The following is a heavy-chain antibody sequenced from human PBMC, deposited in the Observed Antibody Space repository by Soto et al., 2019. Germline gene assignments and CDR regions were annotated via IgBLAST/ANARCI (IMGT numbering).Heavy chain of an antibody. CDR1: GFAFRSYN. V-gene: IGHV3-21*01. CDR2: ISSGSSNI. J-gene: IGHJ4*02. CDR3: ASATVVAATFDF. D-gene: IGHD2-15*01. Sequence: GGSLRLSCAASGFAFRSYNMNWVRQAPGKGLEWVASISSGSSNIYYADSVKGRFTISRDNAKNSLFLQMDSLRAEDSAVYYCASATVVAATFDFWGQGTLVTVSS.